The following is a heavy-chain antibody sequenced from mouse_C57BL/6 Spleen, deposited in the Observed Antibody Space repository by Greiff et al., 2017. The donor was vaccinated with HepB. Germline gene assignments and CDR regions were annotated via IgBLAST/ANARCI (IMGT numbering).Heavy chain of an antibody. CDR1: GYTFTSYW. J-gene: IGHJ4*01. V-gene: IGHV1-53*01. CDR3: ARTNGWTVLDYAMDY. CDR2: INPSNGGT. D-gene: IGHD2-3*01. Sequence: QVQLQQPGPELVKPGASVKLSCKASGYTFTSYWMHWVKQRPGQGLEWIGNINPSNGGTNYNEKFKSKATLTVDKSSSTAYMQLSSLTSEDSAVYYCARTNGWTVLDYAMDYWGQGTSVTVSS.